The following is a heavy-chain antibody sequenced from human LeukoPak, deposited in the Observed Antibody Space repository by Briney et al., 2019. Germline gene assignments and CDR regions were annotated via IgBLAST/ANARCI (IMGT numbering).Heavy chain of an antibody. CDR1: GYTFTDNF. D-gene: IGHD3-22*01. CDR3: ARDNTSGYYADY. J-gene: IGHJ4*02. Sequence: ASVKVSCKASGYTFTDNFMQWVRQAPGRGLEWMGWINPHTSGTKYVERFQGRVTMTRDTSISTAYMEVRRLRSDDTAVYYCARDNTSGYYADYWGQGTLVTVSS. V-gene: IGHV1-2*02. CDR2: INPHTSGT.